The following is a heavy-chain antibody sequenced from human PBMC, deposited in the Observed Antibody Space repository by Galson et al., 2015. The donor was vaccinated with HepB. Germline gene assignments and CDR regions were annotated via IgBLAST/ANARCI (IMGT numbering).Heavy chain of an antibody. CDR1: GFTFSSYG. CDR2: IWYDGSNK. D-gene: IGHD5-12*01. J-gene: IGHJ6*02. CDR3: ARDRVEWLRFVALSSGMDV. Sequence: SLRLSCAASGFTFSSYGMHWVRQAPGKGLEWVAVIWYDGSNKYYADSVKGRFTISRDNSKNTLYLQMNSLRAEDTAVYYCARDRVEWLRFVALSSGMDVWGQGTTVTVSS. V-gene: IGHV3-33*01.